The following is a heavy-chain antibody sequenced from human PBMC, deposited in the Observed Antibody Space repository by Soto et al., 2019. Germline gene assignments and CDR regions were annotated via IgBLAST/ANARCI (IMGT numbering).Heavy chain of an antibody. CDR2: INLSNGDT. J-gene: IGHJ4*02. CDR3: ARELPGAEVGFDY. Sequence: QVQLVQSGDEVKKPGASVTVSCKASGYSFTTYYIHWARQAPGEGLEWMGMINLSNGDTNYAREFRGRVTMTRDTSANTVYMDLSSLRSEDTAVYYCARELPGAEVGFDYWGQGTLVTVSS. CDR1: GYSFTTYY. V-gene: IGHV1-46*01.